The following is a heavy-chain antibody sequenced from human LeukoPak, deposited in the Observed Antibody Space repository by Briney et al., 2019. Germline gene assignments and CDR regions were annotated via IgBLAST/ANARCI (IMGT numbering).Heavy chain of an antibody. Sequence: SETLSLTCAVYGGSFSNYYWSWIRQPPGKGLEWIGEINHSGSTNYNPSLKSRVTISVDTSKNQFSLKLTSVTAADTAVYYCARPEEYDSRGYSSYFQYWGQGTLVTVSS. D-gene: IGHD3-22*01. CDR2: INHSGST. CDR1: GGSFSNYY. V-gene: IGHV4-34*01. J-gene: IGHJ1*01. CDR3: ARPEEYDSRGYSSYFQY.